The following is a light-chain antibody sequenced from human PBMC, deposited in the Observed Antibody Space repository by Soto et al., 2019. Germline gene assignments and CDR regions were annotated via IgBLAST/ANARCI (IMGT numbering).Light chain of an antibody. J-gene: IGKJ5*01. Sequence: DIQMTQSPSSLSASVGDRVTITCRASQDISNYLNWYQQRPGKAPKLLIYDASNLERGVTSRFSVTRSGTDFTFSITSLQSEDFAAYYCQQSDSLPITCGQGTRLEI. CDR3: QQSDSLPIT. CDR1: QDISNY. CDR2: DAS. V-gene: IGKV1-33*01.